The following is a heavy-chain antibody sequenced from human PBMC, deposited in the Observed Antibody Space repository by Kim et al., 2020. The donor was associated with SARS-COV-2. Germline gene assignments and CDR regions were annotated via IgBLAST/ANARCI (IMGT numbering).Heavy chain of an antibody. CDR3: ARGGDVELWFGDYSPYYYYYGMDV. V-gene: IGHV1-69*13. J-gene: IGHJ6*02. D-gene: IGHD3-10*01. CDR2: IIPIFGTA. CDR1: GGTFSSYA. Sequence: SVKVSCKASGGTFSSYAISWVRQAPGQGLEWMGGIIPIFGTANYAQKFQGRVTITADESTSTAYMELSSLRSEDTAVYYCARGGDVELWFGDYSPYYYYYGMDVWGQGTTVTVSS.